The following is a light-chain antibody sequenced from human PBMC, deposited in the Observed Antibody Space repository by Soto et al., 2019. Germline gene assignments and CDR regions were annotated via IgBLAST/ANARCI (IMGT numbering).Light chain of an antibody. J-gene: IGKJ1*01. CDR3: EESGCSPRR. CDR1: QSIISRY. CDR2: GVS. Sequence: EIEFNMSPCALSLSQKERATLSCRASQSIISRYLAWYQHKPGQAPSLLIYGVSNRATGIPERFSGSGSGTDFTLTISILEPEDFTVYCCEESGCSPRRFGQGTKVDIK. V-gene: IGKV3-20*01.